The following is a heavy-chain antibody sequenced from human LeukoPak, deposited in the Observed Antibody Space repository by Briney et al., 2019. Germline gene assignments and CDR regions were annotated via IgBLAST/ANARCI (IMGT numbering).Heavy chain of an antibody. D-gene: IGHD2-21*02. J-gene: IGHJ3*02. V-gene: IGHV3-30*18. Sequence: GGSLRLSCAASGFTFSSYGMYWVRQAPGKGLEWVAVISYDGSNKYYADSVKGRFTISRDNSKNTLYLQMNSLRAEDTAVYYCAKAYCGGDCSLAFDIWGQGTMVTVSS. CDR3: AKAYCGGDCSLAFDI. CDR1: GFTFSSYG. CDR2: ISYDGSNK.